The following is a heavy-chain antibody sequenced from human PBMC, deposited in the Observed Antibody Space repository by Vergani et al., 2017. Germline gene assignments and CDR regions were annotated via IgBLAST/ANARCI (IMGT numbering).Heavy chain of an antibody. CDR3: SRVSYCSSTSCHGEPRYGMDV. J-gene: IGHJ6*02. V-gene: IGHV4-59*01. Sequence: QVQLQESGPGLVKPSETLSLTCTVSGGSISSYYWSWIRQPPGKGLEWIWSIYYSGSTNYNPSLKSRVTISLDTSQKQFSLKLSSVTAADTAVYYCSRVSYCSSTSCHGEPRYGMDVWGQGTTVTVSS. D-gene: IGHD2-2*01. CDR1: GGSISSYY. CDR2: IYYSGST.